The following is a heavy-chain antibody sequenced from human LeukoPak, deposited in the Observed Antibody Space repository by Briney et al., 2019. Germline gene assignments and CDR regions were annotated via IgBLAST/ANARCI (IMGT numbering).Heavy chain of an antibody. D-gene: IGHD1-26*01. J-gene: IGHJ4*02. CDR2: MYISGST. CDR1: GDSISNFY. Sequence: SETLSLTCTVSGDSISNFYWSWIRQTPGKGLEWIGRMYISGSTNYNPSLKSRVTISIDKANNQFSLKLRSVTAADTAVYYCARDYLVGAPLDSWGQGTQVTVSS. V-gene: IGHV4-4*07. CDR3: ARDYLVGAPLDS.